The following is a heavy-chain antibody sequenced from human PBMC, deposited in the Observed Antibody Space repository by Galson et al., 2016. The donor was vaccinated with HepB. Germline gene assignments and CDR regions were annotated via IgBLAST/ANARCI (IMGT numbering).Heavy chain of an antibody. D-gene: IGHD2-15*01. V-gene: IGHV3-21*01. CDR3: ARGKFDCSGGTCHYYGMDV. J-gene: IGHJ6*04. CDR2: ISSSGSNI. Sequence: SLRLSCAASGFSFEIFGMNWVRQTPGKGLEWVASISSSGSNIYYADSVKGRFTISRDNAKNLLYLQMNSLRVEETAVYHCARGKFDCSGGTCHYYGMDVWGKGTTVTVSS. CDR1: GFSFEIFG.